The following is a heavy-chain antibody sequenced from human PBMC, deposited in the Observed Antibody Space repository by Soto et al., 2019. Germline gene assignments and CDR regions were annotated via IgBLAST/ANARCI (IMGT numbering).Heavy chain of an antibody. J-gene: IGHJ5*02. CDR2: IYYSGCT. D-gene: IGHD4-17*01. V-gene: IGHV4-39*01. Sequence: SETLSLTCTVSGCSISSSSYYWGWIRQPPGKGLEWIGRIYYSGCTYDKPSLKSRVTISVDTSKNQFSLKLSSVTAADTAVYYCARHDDYGDYDRFDPWGQGTLVTVSS. CDR3: ARHDDYGDYDRFDP. CDR1: GCSISSSSYY.